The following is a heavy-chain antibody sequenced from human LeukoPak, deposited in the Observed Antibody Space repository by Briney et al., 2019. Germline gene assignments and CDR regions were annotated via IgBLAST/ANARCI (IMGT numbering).Heavy chain of an antibody. CDR1: GFTFSTYA. Sequence: GGSLRLSCAASGFTFSTYAMSWVRKAPGKGVEWVSAISGSGGSTYYADSVKGRSTISRDNSKNTLYLQMNSLRAEDTAVYYCARGNYDSSGYCYSGDAFDIWGQGTMVTVSS. D-gene: IGHD3-22*01. J-gene: IGHJ3*02. V-gene: IGHV3-23*01. CDR2: ISGSGGST. CDR3: ARGNYDSSGYCYSGDAFDI.